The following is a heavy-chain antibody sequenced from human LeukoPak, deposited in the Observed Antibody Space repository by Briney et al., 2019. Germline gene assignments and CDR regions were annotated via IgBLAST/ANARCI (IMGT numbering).Heavy chain of an antibody. CDR3: AKDTRPDYYYMDV. Sequence: GGSLRLSCEGSGFTFSNYWMSWVRQAPGKGLEWVANIKTDGSEKYYVDSVKGRFTISRDNAKNSLYLQMNSLRAEDMALYYCAKDTRPDYYYMDVWGKGTTVTVSS. CDR2: IKTDGSEK. CDR1: GFTFSNYW. J-gene: IGHJ6*03. V-gene: IGHV3-7*03.